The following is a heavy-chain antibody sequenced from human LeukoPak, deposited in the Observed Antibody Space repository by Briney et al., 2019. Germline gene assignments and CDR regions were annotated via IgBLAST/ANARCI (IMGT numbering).Heavy chain of an antibody. CDR3: ARARYSSSYYYYDMDV. V-gene: IGHV4-31*03. Sequence: SETLSLTCTVSGDSISSGGDYWSWIRQHPGKGLEWIGYIYYSGSTYYNPSLKSRVTISVDTSKNHFSLNLTSVTAADTAVYYCARARYSSSYYYYDMDVWGQGTTVTVSS. CDR2: IYYSGST. D-gene: IGHD6-19*01. J-gene: IGHJ6*02. CDR1: GDSISSGGDY.